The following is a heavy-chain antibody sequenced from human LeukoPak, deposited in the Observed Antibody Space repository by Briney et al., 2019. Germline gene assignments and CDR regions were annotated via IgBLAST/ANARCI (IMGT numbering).Heavy chain of an antibody. D-gene: IGHD6-13*01. CDR3: AREYSSSCQFDP. V-gene: IGHV1-46*01. CDR2: INPSGGST. CDR1: GYTFTSYY. Sequence: ASVKVSCKASGYTFTSYYMHWVRQAPGQGLEWMGLINPSGGSTSYAQKLQGRVTMTRDTSTSTVYMELSGLRSEDTAVYYCAREYSSSCQFDPWGQGTLVTVSS. J-gene: IGHJ5*02.